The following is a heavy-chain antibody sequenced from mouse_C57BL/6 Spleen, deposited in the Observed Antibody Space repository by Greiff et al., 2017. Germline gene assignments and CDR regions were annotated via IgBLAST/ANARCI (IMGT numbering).Heavy chain of an antibody. Sequence: EVKLVESEGGLVQPGSSMKLSCTASGFTFSDYYMAWVRQVPEKGLEWVANINYDGSSTYYLDSLKSRFIISRDNAKNILYLQMSSLKSEDTATYYCARDSALGTIDYWGQGTTLTVSS. CDR1: GFTFSDYY. V-gene: IGHV5-16*01. CDR2: INYDGSST. CDR3: ARDSALGTIDY. D-gene: IGHD2-14*01. J-gene: IGHJ2*01.